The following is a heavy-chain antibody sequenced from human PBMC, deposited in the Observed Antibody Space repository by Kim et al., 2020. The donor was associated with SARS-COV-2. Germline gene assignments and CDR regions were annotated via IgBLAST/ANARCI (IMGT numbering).Heavy chain of an antibody. CDR1: GYSFTSYW. Sequence: GESLKISCKGSGYSFTSYWIGWVRQMPGKGLEWLGIIYPGDSDTRYSPSFQGQVTISADKSNSTAYLQWSSLKASDTAMYYCARPITFWEFHPVDYWGQGTLVTVSS. CDR2: IYPGDSDT. D-gene: IGHD3-10*01. V-gene: IGHV5-51*01. CDR3: ARPITFWEFHPVDY. J-gene: IGHJ4*02.